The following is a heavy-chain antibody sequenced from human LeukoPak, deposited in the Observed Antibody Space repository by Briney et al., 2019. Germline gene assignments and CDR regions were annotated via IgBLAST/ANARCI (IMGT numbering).Heavy chain of an antibody. J-gene: IGHJ4*02. D-gene: IGHD6-19*01. V-gene: IGHV3-53*01. CDR1: GFTFSSYG. CDR3: ARDSSSGWYHDY. Sequence: PGGSLRLSCAASGFTFSSYGMHWVRQAPGKGLEWVSVIYSGGSTYYADSVKGRFTISRDNSKNTLYLQMNSLRAEDTAVYYCARDSSSGWYHDYWGQGTLVTVSS. CDR2: IYSGGST.